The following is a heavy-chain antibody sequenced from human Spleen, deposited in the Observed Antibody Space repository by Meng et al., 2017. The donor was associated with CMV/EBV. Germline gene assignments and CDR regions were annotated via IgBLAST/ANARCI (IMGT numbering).Heavy chain of an antibody. CDR2: INHNSGGT. V-gene: IGHV1-2*02. J-gene: IGHJ4*02. CDR1: ACAFTSYY. Sequence: VVPLQAGGQGRMPRASIKAPSKASACAFTSYYMQWVRQAPGQGLEWMGWINHNSGGTNYAQKFEGRVTMTRDTSISPAYMELSRLRADDTAVYYCARVNPQWLVTYFDYWGQGTLVTVSS. CDR3: ARVNPQWLVTYFDY. D-gene: IGHD6-19*01.